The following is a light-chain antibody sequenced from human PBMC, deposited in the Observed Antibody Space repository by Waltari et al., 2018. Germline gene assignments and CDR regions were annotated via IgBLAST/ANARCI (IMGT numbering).Light chain of an antibody. J-gene: IGLJ2*01. V-gene: IGLV1-40*01. CDR2: GNN. Sequence: QSVLTQPPPVSGAPGQRVTISCTGSSPHLGARDAVHWYQQLPGTAPRLLIYGNNNRPSGVPDRFSGSKSGTSASLAITGLQAEDEADYYCQSYDGSHVVFGGGTKLTVL. CDR1: SPHLGARDA. CDR3: QSYDGSHVV.